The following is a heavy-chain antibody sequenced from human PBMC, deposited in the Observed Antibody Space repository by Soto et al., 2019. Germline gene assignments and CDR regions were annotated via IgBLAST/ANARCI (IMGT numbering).Heavy chain of an antibody. CDR1: GYSFTTYW. CDR3: ARPRTAMGYYYFGMDV. CDR2: IYPGDSDT. D-gene: IGHD5-18*01. V-gene: IGHV5-51*01. J-gene: IGHJ6*02. Sequence: GESLKISCKGSGYSFTTYWIAWVRQMPGKGLELMGVIYPGDSDTRYNPSFQGQVTISADKSMNTAYLQWSSLKASDTAMYYCARPRTAMGYYYFGMDVWGQGTTVTVSS.